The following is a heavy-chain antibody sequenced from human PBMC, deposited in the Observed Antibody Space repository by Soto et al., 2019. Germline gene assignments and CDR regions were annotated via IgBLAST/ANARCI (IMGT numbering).Heavy chain of an antibody. Sequence: ASVKVSCKASGYTFTSYDINWVRQATGQGLEWMGWMSPNNGDTGYAQKFQGRVTMTTDTSTTTSYMELRSLRSDDTAVYFCARDWRGAEGFHPWGPGPLVTVSS. J-gene: IGHJ5*02. CDR1: GYTFTSYD. CDR2: MSPNNGDT. CDR3: ARDWRGAEGFHP. V-gene: IGHV1-8*01.